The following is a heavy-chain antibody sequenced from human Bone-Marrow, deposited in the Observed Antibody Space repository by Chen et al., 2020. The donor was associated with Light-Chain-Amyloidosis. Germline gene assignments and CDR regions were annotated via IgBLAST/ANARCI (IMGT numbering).Heavy chain of an antibody. J-gene: IGHJ3*02. CDR2: ISYDGSNK. CDR1: GLPFSSHV. CDR3: AKDIRKLDAFDI. V-gene: IGHV3-30*18. Sequence: QVQLVESGGGVVQPGRYLRRPCAAHGLPFSSHVMHGVRQAPGKGLEWVAVISYDGSNKYYADSVKGRFTISRDNSKNTLYLQMNSLRAEDTAVYYCAKDIRKLDAFDIWGQGTMVTVSS.